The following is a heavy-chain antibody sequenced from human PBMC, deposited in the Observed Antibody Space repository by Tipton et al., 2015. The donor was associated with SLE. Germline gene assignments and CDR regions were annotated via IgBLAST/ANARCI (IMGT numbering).Heavy chain of an antibody. CDR2: IYYSGST. D-gene: IGHD3-10*01. V-gene: IGHV4-61*01. CDR3: ARGLAGLWFRELGPYGMDV. CDR1: GYSITNGYF. J-gene: IGHJ6*02. Sequence: TLSLTCSVSGYSITNGYFWGWIRQPPGKGLEWIGYIYYSGSTNYNPSLKSRVTISVDTTKNQFSQKLSSVTAADTAVYYCARGLAGLWFRELGPYGMDVWGQGTTVTVSS.